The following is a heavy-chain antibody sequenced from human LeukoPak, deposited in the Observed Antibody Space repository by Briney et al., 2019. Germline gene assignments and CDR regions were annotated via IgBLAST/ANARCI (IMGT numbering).Heavy chain of an antibody. CDR1: GYTLTELS. CDR2: FDPEDGET. CDR3: ARDRKASPNWELDY. D-gene: IGHD1-1*01. Sequence: ASVKVSCKVSGYTLTELSMHWVRQAPGKGLEWMGGFDPEDGETIYAQKFQGRVTMTEDTSTDTAYMELSSLRSEDAAVYYCARDRKASPNWELDYWGQGTLVTVSS. J-gene: IGHJ4*02. V-gene: IGHV1-24*01.